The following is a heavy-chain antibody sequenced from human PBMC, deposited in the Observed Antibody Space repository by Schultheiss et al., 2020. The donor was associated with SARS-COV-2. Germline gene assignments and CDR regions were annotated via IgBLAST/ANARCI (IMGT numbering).Heavy chain of an antibody. CDR1: GSTFFSHW. V-gene: IGHV5-51*01. CDR2: VFPGDSDA. CDR3: ARLLSTIGFDP. J-gene: IGHJ5*02. Sequence: GESLKISCKGVGSTFFSHWIAWVRQKPGKGLEWMGIVFPGDSDARYSPSFQGQVTISADKSISTAYLQWSSLKASDTAMYYCARLLSTIGFDPWGQGTLVTVSS. D-gene: IGHD3-10*01.